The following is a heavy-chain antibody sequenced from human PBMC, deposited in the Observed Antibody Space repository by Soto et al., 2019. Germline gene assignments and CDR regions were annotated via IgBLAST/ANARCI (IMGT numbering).Heavy chain of an antibody. V-gene: IGHV3-30*18. CDR3: AKDGCINTSCLNWFDP. CDR1: GFTFSSYG. D-gene: IGHD2-2*01. Sequence: QVQLVESGGGVVQPGRSLRLSCAASGFTFSSYGMHWVRQAPGKGLEWVAVISYDGSNKYYADSVKGRFTISRDNSKNTLYLQMNSLRAEDTAVYYCAKDGCINTSCLNWFDPWGQGTLVTVSS. J-gene: IGHJ5*02. CDR2: ISYDGSNK.